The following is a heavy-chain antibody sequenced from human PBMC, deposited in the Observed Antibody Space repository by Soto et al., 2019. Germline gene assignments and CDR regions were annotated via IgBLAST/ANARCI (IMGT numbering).Heavy chain of an antibody. J-gene: IGHJ6*04. Sequence: PGGSLRLSCAGSGFTFSSNWMSWVRQAPGKGLEWVANIKPDGSEKSYVDSVRGRFTISRDNAKNSLYLQMNSLRAEDTAIYYCASNENWGKGTTVTVSS. CDR3: ASNEN. CDR2: IKPDGSEK. CDR1: GFTFSSNW. V-gene: IGHV3-7*01.